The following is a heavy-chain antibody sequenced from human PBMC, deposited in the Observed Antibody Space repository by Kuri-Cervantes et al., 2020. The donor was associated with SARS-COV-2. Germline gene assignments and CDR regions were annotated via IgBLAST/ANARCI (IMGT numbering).Heavy chain of an antibody. CDR2: INPSGGST. CDR1: GYTFTSYY. CDR3: AADRGSHHQYALDV. V-gene: IGHV1-46*03. D-gene: IGHD1-14*01. Sequence: ASVKVSCKASGYTFTSYYMHWVRQAPGQGLEWMGIINPSGGSTSYAQKFRGRVTMTEDTATGSDTAYMELTSLTSDDTAVYYCAADRGSHHQYALDVWGQGTTVTVSS. J-gene: IGHJ6*02.